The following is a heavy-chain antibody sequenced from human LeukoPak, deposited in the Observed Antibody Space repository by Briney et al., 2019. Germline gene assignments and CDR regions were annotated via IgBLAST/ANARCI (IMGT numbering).Heavy chain of an antibody. J-gene: IGHJ4*02. D-gene: IGHD5-18*01. V-gene: IGHV3-7*01. CDR1: GFSFSNSW. CDR3: ARDRGYTSFDY. Sequence: PGGSLRLSCVVYGFSFSNSWMNWVRQAPGKGLEWVASTHPDGSEKFYVDSVKGRFTISRDNAKDSLYLQMNSLRAEDTAVYYCARDRGYTSFDYWAQGTLVTVSS. CDR2: THPDGSEK.